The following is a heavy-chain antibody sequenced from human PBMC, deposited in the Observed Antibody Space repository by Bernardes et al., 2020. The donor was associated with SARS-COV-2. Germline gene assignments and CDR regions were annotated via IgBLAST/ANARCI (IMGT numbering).Heavy chain of an antibody. CDR2: IIPIFGTA. V-gene: IGHV1-69*13. D-gene: IGHD3-22*01. Sequence: SVKVSCKASGGTFSSYAISWVRQAPGQGLEWMGRIIPIFGTANYAQKFQGRVTITADESTSTAYMELSSLRSEDTAVYYCASAVEYYDSSGYYPLRYWGQGTLVTVSS. CDR3: ASAVEYYDSSGYYPLRY. CDR1: GGTFSSYA. J-gene: IGHJ4*02.